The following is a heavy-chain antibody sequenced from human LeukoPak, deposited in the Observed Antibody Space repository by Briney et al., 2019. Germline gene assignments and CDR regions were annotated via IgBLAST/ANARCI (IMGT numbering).Heavy chain of an antibody. CDR1: GYSFTDYW. Sequence: GESLKISCKGSGYSFTDYWIGWVRQMPGKGLEWMGIIYPSDSDTKYSPSFQGQVTISVDKSISTAYLQWSSLKTSDTAMYYCARLDIVVVVAASNYYYYYMDVWGKGTTVTVSS. D-gene: IGHD2-15*01. J-gene: IGHJ6*03. CDR2: IYPSDSDT. V-gene: IGHV5-51*01. CDR3: ARLDIVVVVAASNYYYYYMDV.